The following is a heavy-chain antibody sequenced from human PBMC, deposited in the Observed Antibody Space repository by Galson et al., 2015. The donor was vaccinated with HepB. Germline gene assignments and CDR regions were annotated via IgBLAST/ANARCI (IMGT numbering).Heavy chain of an antibody. CDR2: ISSSSDYI. J-gene: IGHJ6*02. D-gene: IGHD2-21*02. V-gene: IGHV3-21*06. Sequence: SLRLSCAASGFTLSRYSMTWVRQAPGKGLEWVSSISSSSDYIYYAGSVKGRFTISRDNAKNSLYLQMNSLRAEDTAVYYCAGTVVVTAVPHDYGMDVWGQGTTVTVSS. CDR1: GFTLSRYS. CDR3: AGTVVVTAVPHDYGMDV.